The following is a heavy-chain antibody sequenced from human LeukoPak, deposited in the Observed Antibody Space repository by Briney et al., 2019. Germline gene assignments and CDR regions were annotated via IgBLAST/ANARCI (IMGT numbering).Heavy chain of an antibody. CDR2: IIPLLGIA. CDR1: GGTFSSYT. CDR3: AREFSLDTAMVHSFDY. V-gene: IGHV1-69*04. D-gene: IGHD5-18*01. Sequence: GASVKVSCKASGGTFSSYTISWVRQAPGQGLEWMGRIIPLLGIANYAQKFQGRVTITADKSTSTAYMELSSLRSEDTAVYYCAREFSLDTAMVHSFDYWGQGTLVTVSS. J-gene: IGHJ4*02.